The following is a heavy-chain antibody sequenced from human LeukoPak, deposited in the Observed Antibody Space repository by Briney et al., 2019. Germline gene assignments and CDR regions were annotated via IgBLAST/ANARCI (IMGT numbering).Heavy chain of an antibody. CDR2: ISYDGSDK. V-gene: IGHV3-30-3*02. D-gene: IGHD6-19*01. J-gene: IGHJ4*02. CDR3: AKRDGSGWFYFDY. CDR1: GFPFSTYA. Sequence: GRSLRLSCAASGFPFSTYAMHWVRQAPGKGLEWVAFISYDGSDKYYADSVKGRFTISRDNSKNTLYLQMNSLRGEDTAVYYCAKRDGSGWFYFDYWGQGTLVTVSS.